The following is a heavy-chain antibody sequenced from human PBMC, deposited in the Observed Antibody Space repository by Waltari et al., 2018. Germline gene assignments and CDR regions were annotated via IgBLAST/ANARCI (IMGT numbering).Heavy chain of an antibody. J-gene: IGHJ5*02. V-gene: IGHV1-2*02. CDR1: GYPFTGHY. CDR2: INPNSGGT. D-gene: IGHD3-9*01. CDR3: ARRYYDILTGYFQYNWFDP. Sequence: QVQLVQSGAEVKKPGASVTVSCKASGYPFTGHYMHRVRTAPGQGLEWMGWINPNSGGTNYAQKFQGRVTMTRDTSISTAYMELSRLRSDDTAVYYCARRYYDILTGYFQYNWFDPWGQGTLVTVSS.